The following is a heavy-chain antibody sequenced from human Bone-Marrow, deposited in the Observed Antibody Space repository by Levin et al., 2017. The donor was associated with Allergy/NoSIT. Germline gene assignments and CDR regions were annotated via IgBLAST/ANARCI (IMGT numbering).Heavy chain of an antibody. CDR1: GFTFSTFW. J-gene: IGHJ4*02. Sequence: GGSLRLSCAASGFTFSTFWMNWGRRAPGKGLEWVGNIKEDGSEEYYVDSVKGRFTISRDNAKNSLYLEMNSLRVEDTAVYYCARADSRGTTDYWGQGTLVTVSS. CDR3: ARADSRGTTDY. CDR2: IKEDGSEE. D-gene: IGHD3-10*01. V-gene: IGHV3-7*01.